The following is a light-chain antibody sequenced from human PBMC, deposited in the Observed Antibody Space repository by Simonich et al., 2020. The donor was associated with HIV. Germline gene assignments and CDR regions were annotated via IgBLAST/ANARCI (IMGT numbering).Light chain of an antibody. CDR2: DAS. CDR1: QSVSSY. J-gene: IGKJ4*01. V-gene: IGKV3-11*01. CDR3: QQRSNWPPGNT. Sequence: EIVLTQSPATLSLSPGERATLSCRASQSVSSYLAWYQQKPGQAPRLLIYDASNRATGIPARFSGIGSGTDFTLTISSLEPEDFAVYYCQQRSNWPPGNTFGGGTKVEIK.